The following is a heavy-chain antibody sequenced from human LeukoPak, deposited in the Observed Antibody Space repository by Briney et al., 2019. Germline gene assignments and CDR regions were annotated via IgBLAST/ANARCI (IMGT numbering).Heavy chain of an antibody. CDR2: IYSGGST. Sequence: GGSLRLSCAASGFTVSSNYMIWVRQAPGKGLEWVSVIYSGGSTYYADSVKGRFTISRDNSKNTLYLQMNSLRAEDTAIYYCAEHPSMPRGPGYWGQGTLVTVSS. V-gene: IGHV3-53*01. D-gene: IGHD3-10*01. CDR3: AEHPSMPRGPGY. CDR1: GFTVSSNY. J-gene: IGHJ4*02.